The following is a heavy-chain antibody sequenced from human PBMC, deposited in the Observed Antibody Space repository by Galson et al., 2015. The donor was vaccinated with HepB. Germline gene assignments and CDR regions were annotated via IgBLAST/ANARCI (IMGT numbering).Heavy chain of an antibody. CDR2: ISNSGSTI. CDR3: ARGVIGAFDI. D-gene: IGHD3-16*02. J-gene: IGHJ3*02. CDR1: GFTFSDYN. Sequence: SLRLSCAASGFTFSDYNMSWIRQAPGKGLEWVSYISNSGSTIYYADSVKGRFTISRDNAKNSLYLQMNSLRAEDTAVYYCARGVIGAFDIWGQGTMVTVSS. V-gene: IGHV3-11*01.